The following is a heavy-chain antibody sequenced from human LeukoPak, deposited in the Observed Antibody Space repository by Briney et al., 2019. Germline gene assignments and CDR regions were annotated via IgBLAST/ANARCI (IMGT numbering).Heavy chain of an antibody. J-gene: IGHJ5*01. CDR3: AKDAWGYTSSPADS. CDR1: GLSFTTYA. V-gene: IGHV3-23*01. D-gene: IGHD6-13*01. CDR2: ISGDGGST. Sequence: GGSLRLSCEASGLSFTTYAMSWVRQAPGKGLEWVSGISGDGGSTYYTDSVKGRVTISRDNSKNTVYLQMSSLRAEDTAVYYCAKDAWGYTSSPADSWGQGTLVTVFS.